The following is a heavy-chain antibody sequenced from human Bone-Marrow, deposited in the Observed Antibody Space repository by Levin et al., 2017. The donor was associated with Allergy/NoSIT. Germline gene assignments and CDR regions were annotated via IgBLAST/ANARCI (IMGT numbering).Heavy chain of an antibody. Sequence: LSQTLSLPCAVYGGSFSGYSWSWIRQPPGKGLEWIGEINHSGSANYNPSLKSRVSMSVDTSKNQFSLKLNSVTAADTAVYYCARFGGFTVTTDYWGQGTLVTVSS. CDR2: INHSGSA. J-gene: IGHJ4*02. CDR3: ARFGGFTVTTDY. D-gene: IGHD4-17*01. CDR1: GGSFSGYS. V-gene: IGHV4-34*01.